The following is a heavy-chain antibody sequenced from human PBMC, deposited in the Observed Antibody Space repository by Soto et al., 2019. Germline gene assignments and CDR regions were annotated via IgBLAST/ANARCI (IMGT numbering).Heavy chain of an antibody. CDR2: IGTAGDT. J-gene: IGHJ6*02. V-gene: IGHV3-13*01. CDR3: ARTTVTENYYGMDV. CDR1: GFTFSSYD. Sequence: EVQLVESGGGLVQPGGSLRLSCAASGFTFSSYDMHWVRQATGKGLEWVSAIGTAGDTYYPGSVKGRFTIPRENAKNSLYLQMNSLRAGDTAVYYCARTTVTENYYGMDVWGQGTTVTVSS. D-gene: IGHD4-17*01.